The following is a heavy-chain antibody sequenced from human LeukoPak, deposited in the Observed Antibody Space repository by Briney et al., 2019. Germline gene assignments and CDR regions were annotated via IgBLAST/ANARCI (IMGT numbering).Heavy chain of an antibody. CDR1: GGSITSYY. J-gene: IGHJ4*02. V-gene: IGHV4-4*07. CDR3: ARDGYSGSDAL. Sequence: SETLSLTCSVSGGSITSYYLSWIRQPAGKGLEWIGRIYSGTTTYNPSLKSRVTISVDTSQNQFSLNLSSVTAADTAIYYCARDGYSGSDALWGQGTLVTVSS. D-gene: IGHD5-12*01. CDR2: IYSGTT.